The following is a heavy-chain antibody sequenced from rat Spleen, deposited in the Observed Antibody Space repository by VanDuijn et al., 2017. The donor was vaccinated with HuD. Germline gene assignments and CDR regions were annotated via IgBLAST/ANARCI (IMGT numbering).Heavy chain of an antibody. CDR2: ISTGGGNT. Sequence: EVQLVESGGGLVQPGRSMKLSCAVSGLTFSNYYMVWVRQTPTKGLEWVASISTGGGNTYYRDSVKGRFTISRDNAKSTLSLQMDSLRSEDTATYYCAREIRHYFDYWGQGILVTVSS. CDR3: AREIRHYFDY. J-gene: IGHJ2*01. CDR1: GLTFSNYY. V-gene: IGHV5-25*01.